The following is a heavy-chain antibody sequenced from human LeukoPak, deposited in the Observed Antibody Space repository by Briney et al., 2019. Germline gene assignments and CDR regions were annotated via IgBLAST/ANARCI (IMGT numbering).Heavy chain of an antibody. D-gene: IGHD5-12*01. Sequence: SETLSLTCAVYGGSFSGYYWSWIRQPPGKGLEWIGEINHSGSTNYNPSLKSRVTISVDTSKNQFSLKLSSVTAADTAIYYCARSESRGYSGYDYYAFDIWGQGTMVTVSS. J-gene: IGHJ3*02. V-gene: IGHV4-34*01. CDR1: GGSFSGYY. CDR3: ARSESRGYSGYDYYAFDI. CDR2: INHSGST.